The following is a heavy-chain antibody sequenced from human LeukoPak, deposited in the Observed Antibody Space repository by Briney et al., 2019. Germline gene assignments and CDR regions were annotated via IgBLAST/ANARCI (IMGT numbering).Heavy chain of an antibody. CDR1: GFTFSSYE. CDR3: AGHYGSGTYVDQ. J-gene: IGHJ4*02. CDR2: ISSSGTTI. D-gene: IGHD3-10*01. Sequence: PGGSLRLSCAASGFTFSSYEMNWVRQAPGKGLEWVSYISSSGTTIYYADSVNGRFTISRDNAKNSVYMQMNSLRVEDTALYYCAGHYGSGTYVDQWGQGTLVTVSS. V-gene: IGHV3-48*03.